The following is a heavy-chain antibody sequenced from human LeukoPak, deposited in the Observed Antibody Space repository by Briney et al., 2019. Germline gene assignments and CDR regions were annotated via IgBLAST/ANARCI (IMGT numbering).Heavy chain of an antibody. J-gene: IGHJ4*02. CDR1: GYTFTGYG. CDR2: ISAYNGNT. V-gene: IGHV1-18*01. CDR3: ARDVGIAAAGFIDY. D-gene: IGHD6-13*01. Sequence: GASVKVSCKASGYTFTGYGISWVRQAPGQGLEWMGWISAYNGNTNYAQKLQGRVTMTTDTSTSTAYMELRSLRSDDTAVYYCARDVGIAAAGFIDYWGQGTLVTVSS.